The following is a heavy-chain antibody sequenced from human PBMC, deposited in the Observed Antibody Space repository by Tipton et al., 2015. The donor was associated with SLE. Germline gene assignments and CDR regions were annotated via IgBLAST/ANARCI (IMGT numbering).Heavy chain of an antibody. CDR1: GYSISSGHY. Sequence: LRLSCGVSGYSISSGHYWDWIRQPPGKGLEWIGSIFHSGSTYYNPSLKSRVTISVDTSKNQFSLKLTSVTAADTAVYYCARGYYDFWSGYYTFPYYFDYWGQGTLVTVSS. V-gene: IGHV4-38-2*01. CDR3: ARGYYDFWSGYYTFPYYFDY. CDR2: IFHSGST. J-gene: IGHJ4*02. D-gene: IGHD3-3*01.